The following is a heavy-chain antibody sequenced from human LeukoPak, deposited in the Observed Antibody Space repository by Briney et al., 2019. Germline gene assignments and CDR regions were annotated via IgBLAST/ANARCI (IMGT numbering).Heavy chain of an antibody. V-gene: IGHV1-69*13. Sequence: SVKVSCKTSGGNSNFFAINWVRQAPGQGLEWMGVIKPMFGTGSIPNIATGDYAQRFQGRLSMNADESSTTAYMELSSLRSGDTAVYFCAREIFDSTSGVSQGFDYWGQGTLVTVSS. J-gene: IGHJ4*02. CDR2: IKPMFGTG. CDR1: GGNSNFFA. D-gene: IGHD3-3*01. CDR3: AREIFDSTSGVSQGFDY.